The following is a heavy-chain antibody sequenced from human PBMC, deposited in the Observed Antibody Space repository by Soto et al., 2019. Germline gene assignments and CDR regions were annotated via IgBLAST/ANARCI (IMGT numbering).Heavy chain of an antibody. D-gene: IGHD2-15*01. CDR2: IYHSGST. J-gene: IGHJ3*02. Sequence: QLQLQESGSGLVKPSQTLSLTCAVSGGSISSGGYSWSWIRQPPGKGLEWIGYIYHSGSTYYNPSLKRRVTISVDRSKNQFSLKLSSVTAADTAVYYCARGPTHCSGGSCDGNDAFDIWGQGTMVTVSS. CDR1: GGSISSGGYS. V-gene: IGHV4-30-2*01. CDR3: ARGPTHCSGGSCDGNDAFDI.